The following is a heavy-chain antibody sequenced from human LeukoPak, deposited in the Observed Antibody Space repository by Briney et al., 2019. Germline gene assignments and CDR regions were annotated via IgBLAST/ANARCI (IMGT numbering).Heavy chain of an antibody. CDR1: GFTFSSYA. CDR3: ARAGVNGYDFPVDY. J-gene: IGHJ4*02. CDR2: ISSNGGST. V-gene: IGHV3-64*01. D-gene: IGHD5-12*01. Sequence: GGSLRLSCAASGFTFSSYAMHWVRQAPGKRLEYVSAISSNGGSTYYANPVKGRFTISRDNSKNMLYLHMGSLRAEDKAVYYCARAGVNGYDFPVDYWGQGTLVTVSS.